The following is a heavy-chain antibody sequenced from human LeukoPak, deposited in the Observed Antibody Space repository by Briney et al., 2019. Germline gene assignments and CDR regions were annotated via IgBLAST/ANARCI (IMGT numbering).Heavy chain of an antibody. V-gene: IGHV3-30*04. CDR3: AKVSTVTTGHDY. CDR1: GFTFSSYA. CDR2: ISYDGSNK. J-gene: IGHJ4*02. D-gene: IGHD4-17*01. Sequence: KSGGSLRLSCAASGFTFSSYAMHWVRQAPGKGLEWVAVISYDGSNKYYADSVKGRFSISRDNSKNTLYLQMNSLRAEDTAVYYCAKVSTVTTGHDYWGQGTLVTVSS.